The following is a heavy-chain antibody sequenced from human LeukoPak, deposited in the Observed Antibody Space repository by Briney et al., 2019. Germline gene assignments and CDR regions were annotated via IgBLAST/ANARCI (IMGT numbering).Heavy chain of an antibody. Sequence: SETLSLTCTVSGGSFSSYYWTWIRQPAGKGLEWIGRIYNSGTTNYSPSLESRVTMSLDTSKNRFSLSLSSVAAADTAVYYCARDRLGATGHWRIDVWGRGTLVTVSS. D-gene: IGHD1-26*01. CDR2: IYNSGTT. CDR3: ARDRLGATGHWRIDV. CDR1: GGSFSSYY. V-gene: IGHV4-4*07. J-gene: IGHJ2*01.